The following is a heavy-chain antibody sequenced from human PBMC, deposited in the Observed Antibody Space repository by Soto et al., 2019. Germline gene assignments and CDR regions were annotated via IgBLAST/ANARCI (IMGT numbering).Heavy chain of an antibody. Sequence: SETLSLTCTVSGGSISSYYWSWIRQPPGKGLEWIGYIYYSGSTNYNPSLKSRVTISVDTSKNQFSLKLSSVTAADTAVYYCARDYGDYGYCYYGMDVWGQGTTVTVAS. CDR3: ARDYGDYGYCYYGMDV. V-gene: IGHV4-59*01. D-gene: IGHD4-17*01. CDR2: IYYSGST. J-gene: IGHJ6*02. CDR1: GGSISSYY.